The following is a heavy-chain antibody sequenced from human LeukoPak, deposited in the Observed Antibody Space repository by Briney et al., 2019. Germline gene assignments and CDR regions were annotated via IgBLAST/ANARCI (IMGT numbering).Heavy chain of an antibody. D-gene: IGHD6-19*01. CDR3: ARDRFHSSGWCWYSDY. CDR2: ISYNGRNE. J-gene: IGHJ4*02. V-gene: IGHV3-30*04. Sequence: PGRSLRLSCAASGFTFSTYAMHWVRQAPGKGLEWVAVISYNGRNEYYADSVKGRFTISRDNSKNTLYLQMNSLRAEDTAVYYCARDRFHSSGWCWYSDYWGQGTLVTVSS. CDR1: GFTFSTYA.